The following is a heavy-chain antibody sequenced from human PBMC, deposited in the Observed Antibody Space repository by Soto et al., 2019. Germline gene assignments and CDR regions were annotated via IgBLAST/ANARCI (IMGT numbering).Heavy chain of an antibody. CDR1: GGSISSYY. J-gene: IGHJ5*02. Sequence: QVQLQESGPGLVKPSETLSLTCTVSGGSISSYYWSWIRQPAGKGLEWIGRIYTSGSTNYNPSLKSRVTMSVDTSKNQFALKLSSVTAADTAVYYCARDGQRGYFDWLFYNWFDPWGQGTLVTVSS. CDR3: ARDGQRGYFDWLFYNWFDP. V-gene: IGHV4-4*07. CDR2: IYTSGST. D-gene: IGHD3-9*01.